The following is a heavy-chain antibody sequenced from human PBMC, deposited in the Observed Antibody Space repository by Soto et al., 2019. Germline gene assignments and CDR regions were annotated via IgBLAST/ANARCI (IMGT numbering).Heavy chain of an antibody. CDR2: IIPIFGTA. D-gene: IGHD3-10*01. CDR1: GGTFSSYA. V-gene: IGHV1-69*01. J-gene: IGHJ6*04. CDR3: ARNYYGEGRGMDV. Sequence: QVQLVQSGAEVKKPGSSVKVSCKDSGGTFSSYAISWVRQAPGPGLEWMGGIIPIFGTANYAQKFQGRVPITADESTSTAYMELSSLRSESTAVYCCARNYYGEGRGMDVWGKGTTVTFSS.